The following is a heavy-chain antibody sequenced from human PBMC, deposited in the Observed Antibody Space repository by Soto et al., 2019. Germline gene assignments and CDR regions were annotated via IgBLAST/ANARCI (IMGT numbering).Heavy chain of an antibody. CDR2: ISSTTNYI. CDR3: AREAEDLTSNFDY. V-gene: IGHV3-21*06. J-gene: IGHJ4*02. Sequence: PGGSLRLSCAASGLTFTRYSMNWVRQAPGKGLEWVSSISSTTNYIYYGDSMKGRFTIYRDNAKNSLYLEMNSLRAEDTAVYYCAREAEDLTSNFDYWGQGTLVTVSS. CDR1: GLTFTRYS.